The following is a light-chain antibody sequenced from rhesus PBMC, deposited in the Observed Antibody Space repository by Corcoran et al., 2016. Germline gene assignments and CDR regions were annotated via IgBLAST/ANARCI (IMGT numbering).Light chain of an antibody. CDR1: QSVGSY. CDR3: QQSSNLWT. Sequence: ETVVTQSPATLSLSPGERATLSCRASQSVGSYLAWYQPKPGQAPRLLIDGAYRGATGIPDRFSGSGSGTDFTLTISSLEPEDVGVYYCQQSSNLWTFGQGTKVEIK. J-gene: IGKJ1*01. V-gene: IGKV3-24*04. CDR2: GAY.